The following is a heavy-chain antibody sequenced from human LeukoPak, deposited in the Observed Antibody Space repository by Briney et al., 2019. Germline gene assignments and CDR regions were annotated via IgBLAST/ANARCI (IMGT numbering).Heavy chain of an antibody. D-gene: IGHD2-2*01. CDR2: ISGSGGST. V-gene: IGHV3-23*01. J-gene: IGHJ4*02. CDR3: AKDGCSSTSCHFDY. Sequence: PGGSLRLSCAASGFTFSSYAMSWVRQAPGKGMEWVSAISGSGGSTYYADSVKGRFTISRDNSKNTLYLQMNSLRAEDTAVYYCAKDGCSSTSCHFDYWGQGTLVTVSS. CDR1: GFTFSSYA.